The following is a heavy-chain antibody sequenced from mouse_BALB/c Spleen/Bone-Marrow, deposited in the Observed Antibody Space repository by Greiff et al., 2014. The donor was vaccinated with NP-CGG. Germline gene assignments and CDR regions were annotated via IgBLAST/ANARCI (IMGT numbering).Heavy chain of an antibody. CDR2: INPSNGRA. D-gene: IGHD2-14*01. CDR1: GYTFTSYW. V-gene: IGHV1S81*02. J-gene: IGHJ3*01. CDR3: ARRDFRSWFAY. Sequence: QVQLQQSGAELVKPGASVNLSCKASGYTFTSYWVYWVKQRPGQGLEWIGEINPSNGRANYNEKFKNKATLTVDKSTSTAYMQVSSLTSEDSAVYYCARRDFRSWFAYWGQGTPVTVSA.